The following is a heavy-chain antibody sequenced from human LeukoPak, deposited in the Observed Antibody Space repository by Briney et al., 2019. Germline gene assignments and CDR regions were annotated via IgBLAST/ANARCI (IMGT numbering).Heavy chain of an antibody. Sequence: GGSLRLSCAASGFTFSTYSMHWIRQAPGKGLEYVSSFFSYGGSTSYATSVKGRFTVSRDNSKNTLFLQMGSLTAEDMGVYYCARGGGDGYPPVDYWGQGTLVTVSS. J-gene: IGHJ4*02. CDR3: ARGGGDGYPPVDY. CDR1: GFTFSTYS. V-gene: IGHV3-64*01. D-gene: IGHD5-24*01. CDR2: FFSYGGST.